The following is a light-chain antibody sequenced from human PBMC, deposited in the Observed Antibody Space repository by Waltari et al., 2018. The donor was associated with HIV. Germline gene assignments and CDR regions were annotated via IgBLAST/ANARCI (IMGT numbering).Light chain of an antibody. Sequence: IVMTQSPATLSVSPGERATLPCRASQSVSSNLAWYQQKPGQAPRLLIYGASTRATGIPARFSGSGSGTEFTLTISSLQSEDFVVYYCQQYNNWPPRSFGQGTKVEIK. V-gene: IGKV3-15*01. CDR1: QSVSSN. J-gene: IGKJ1*01. CDR3: QQYNNWPPRS. CDR2: GAS.